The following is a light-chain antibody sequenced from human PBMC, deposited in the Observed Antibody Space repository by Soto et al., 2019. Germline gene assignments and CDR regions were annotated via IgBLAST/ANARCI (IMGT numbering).Light chain of an antibody. CDR1: QSVSSSY. CDR3: QVSACLLHP. CDR2: GAS. Sequence: DTVTIPCRASQSVSSSYLAWYQQKPGQAPRLLIYGASSRATGIPDRFSGSGSGTDFTLTIAILEPEDFTLYYCQVSACLLHPFGDVARLAIK. V-gene: IGKV3-20*01. J-gene: IGKJ5*01.